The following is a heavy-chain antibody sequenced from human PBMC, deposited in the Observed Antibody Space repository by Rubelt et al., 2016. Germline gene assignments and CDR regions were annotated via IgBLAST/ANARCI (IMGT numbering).Heavy chain of an antibody. CDR3: ARTTGGNWF. J-gene: IGHJ4*02. CDR1: GGSFSDHH. D-gene: IGHD1-1*01. CDR2: ISHSGST. Sequence: QVQLKQWGTGLLRPSETLSLTCAVYGGSFSDHHWSWIRQPPGKGLEWIGEISHSGSTTYTPSPKSRVTISVDTSKNQFSLRLRSVTAADPAVYYCARTTGGNWFWGQGTLDTVSS. V-gene: IGHV4-34*01.